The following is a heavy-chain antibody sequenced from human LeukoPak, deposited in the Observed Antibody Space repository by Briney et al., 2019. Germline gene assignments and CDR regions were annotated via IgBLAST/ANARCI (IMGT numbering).Heavy chain of an antibody. CDR1: GYSFTSYW. CDR2: IYPGDSDT. CDR3: ARHYSSGSYYTLYYFDY. V-gene: IGHV5-51*01. D-gene: IGHD3-10*01. J-gene: IGHJ4*02. Sequence: PGESLKISCKGSGYSFTSYWIGWVRQMPGKGLEWMGIIYPGDSDTRYSPSLQGQVTISADKSITTAYLQWSSLKASDTAMYYCARHYSSGSYYTLYYFDYWGQGTLVTVSS.